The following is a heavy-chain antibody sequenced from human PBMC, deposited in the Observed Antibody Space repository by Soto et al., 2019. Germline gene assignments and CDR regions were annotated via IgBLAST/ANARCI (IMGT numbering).Heavy chain of an antibody. D-gene: IGHD3-22*01. CDR2: IWYDGSNK. V-gene: IGHV3-33*01. Sequence: GGSLRLSCAASGFTFSGYGMHWVRQAPGKGLEWVAVIWYDGSNKYYADSVKGRFTISRDNSKNTLYLQMNSLRAEDTAVYYCARGPYYYDSSGYYYSHDAFDIWGQGTMVTVSS. CDR3: ARGPYYYDSSGYYYSHDAFDI. J-gene: IGHJ3*02. CDR1: GFTFSGYG.